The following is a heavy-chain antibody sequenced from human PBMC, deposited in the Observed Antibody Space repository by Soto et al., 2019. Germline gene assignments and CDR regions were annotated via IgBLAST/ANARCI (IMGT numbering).Heavy chain of an antibody. CDR3: ASDGVRVSAVYYYYYMDV. J-gene: IGHJ6*03. Sequence: ASVKVSCKASGYTFTSYYMHWVRQAPGQGLEWMGIINPSGGSTSYAQKFQGRVTMTRDTYTSTVYMELSSLRSEDTAVYDCASDGVRVSAVYYYYYMDVWGKGTTVTVSS. D-gene: IGHD3-10*01. CDR1: GYTFTSYY. V-gene: IGHV1-46*01. CDR2: INPSGGST.